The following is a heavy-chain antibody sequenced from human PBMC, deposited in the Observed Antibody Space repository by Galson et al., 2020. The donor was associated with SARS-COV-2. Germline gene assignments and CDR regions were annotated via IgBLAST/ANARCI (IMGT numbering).Heavy chain of an antibody. CDR3: AKGDMGNDYFDY. CDR2: IYREGSST. J-gene: IGHJ4*02. Sequence: RGSLRLSCAASGFTLSSYWMNWVRKAPGKGLVWVSRIYREGSSTSYADSVKGQFTISGDNAKNTRYLQMNSLTAEDTAVYYCAKGDMGNDYFDYWGQGTLVTVSS. D-gene: IGHD7-27*01. CDR1: GFTLSSYW. V-gene: IGHV3-74*01.